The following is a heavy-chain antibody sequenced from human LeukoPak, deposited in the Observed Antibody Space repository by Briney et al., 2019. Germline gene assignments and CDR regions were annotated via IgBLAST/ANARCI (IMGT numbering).Heavy chain of an antibody. Sequence: ASVKVSCKASGYTFTSYDINWVRQATGQGLEWMGWMNPNSGSTGYAQKFQGRVTITRNTSISTAYMELSGLRSEDTAVYYCARGRSTGYPYYFEYWGQGTLVNGSS. D-gene: IGHD5-12*01. V-gene: IGHV1-8*03. CDR1: GYTFTSYD. CDR3: ARGRSTGYPYYFEY. J-gene: IGHJ4*02. CDR2: MNPNSGST.